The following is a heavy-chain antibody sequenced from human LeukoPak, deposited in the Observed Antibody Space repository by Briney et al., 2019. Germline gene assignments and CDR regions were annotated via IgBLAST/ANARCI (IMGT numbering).Heavy chain of an antibody. CDR3: AAKNYYDSSGYYELVY. J-gene: IGHJ4*02. CDR1: GFTFSSYS. CDR2: ISSSSYI. V-gene: IGHV3-21*01. Sequence: GGSLRLSCAASGFTFSSYSMNWVRQAPGKGLEWVSSISSSSYIYYADSVKGRFTISRDNAKNSLYLQMNSLRAEDTAVYYCAAKNYYDSSGYYELVYWGQGTLVTVSS. D-gene: IGHD3-22*01.